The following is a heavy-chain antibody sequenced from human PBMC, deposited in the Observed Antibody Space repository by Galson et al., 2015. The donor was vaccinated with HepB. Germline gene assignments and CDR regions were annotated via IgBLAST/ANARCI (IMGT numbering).Heavy chain of an antibody. D-gene: IGHD3-10*01. CDR2: ISSSSSYT. Sequence: LRLSCAVSGFTFSDYYMNWIRQAPGKGLEWVSKISSSSSYTNYADSVKGRFTISRDNAKNSLYLQMNSLRAEDTAVYFCARSRGSGNPFDYWGQGTLVTVSS. CDR3: ARSRGSGNPFDY. J-gene: IGHJ4*02. CDR1: GFTFSDYY. V-gene: IGHV3-11*06.